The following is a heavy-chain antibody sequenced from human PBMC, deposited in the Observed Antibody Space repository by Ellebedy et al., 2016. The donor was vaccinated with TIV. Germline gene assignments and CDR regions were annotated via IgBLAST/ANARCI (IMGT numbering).Heavy chain of an antibody. CDR1: GFTFSSYA. CDR3: AKDEGYCRSTSCYSYFDY. J-gene: IGHJ4*02. CDR2: ISSNGGST. V-gene: IGHV3-64*02. D-gene: IGHD2-2*01. Sequence: PGGSLRLSCAASGFTFSSYAMHWVRQAPGKGLEYVSAISSNGGSTYYADSVKGRFTISRDNSKNTLYLQMGSLSAEGMAVYYCAKDEGYCRSTSCYSYFDYWGQGTLVTVSS.